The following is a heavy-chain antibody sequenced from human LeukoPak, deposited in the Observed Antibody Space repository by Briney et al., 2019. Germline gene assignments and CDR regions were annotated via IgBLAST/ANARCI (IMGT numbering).Heavy chain of an antibody. V-gene: IGHV1-69*04. CDR1: GGTFSSYA. Sequence: SVKVSCKASGGTFSSYAISWVRQAPGQGLEWMGRIIPILGIANYAQKFQGGVTITADKSTSTAYMELSSLRSEDTAVYYCARASYDSSGLFDYWGQGTLVTVSS. CDR2: IIPILGIA. D-gene: IGHD3-22*01. CDR3: ARASYDSSGLFDY. J-gene: IGHJ4*02.